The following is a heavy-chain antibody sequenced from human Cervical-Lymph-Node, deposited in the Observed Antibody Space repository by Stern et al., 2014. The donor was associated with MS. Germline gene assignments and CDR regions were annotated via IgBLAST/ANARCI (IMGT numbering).Heavy chain of an antibody. D-gene: IGHD2-15*01. CDR3: ARGGYYGDYDS. J-gene: IGHJ5*01. CDR1: GGSLSPFY. V-gene: IGHV4-59*01. Sequence: VQLVESGPGLLKPSETLSLTCTVSGGSLSPFYWTWIRQPPGKGLEWIGYMYYSGSSTYNTSLKSRVTMSVDTAKNKLSLKLRSVTAADTAVYYCARGGYYGDYDSWGQGALVIVSS. CDR2: MYYSGSS.